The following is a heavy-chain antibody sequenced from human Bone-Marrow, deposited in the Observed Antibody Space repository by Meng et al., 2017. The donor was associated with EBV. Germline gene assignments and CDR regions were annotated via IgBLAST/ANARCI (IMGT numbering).Heavy chain of an antibody. CDR1: XXSFSGYY. V-gene: IGHV4-34*01. CDR3: ARGPRIVVVPAAMKNWFDP. CDR2: INHSGST. D-gene: IGHD2-2*01. J-gene: IGHJ5*02. Sequence: QVQLQQRGAGLLKPSESLSLTCAVXXXSFSGYYWSWIRQPPGKGLEWIGEINHSGSTNYNPSLKSRVTISVDTSKNQFSLKLSSVTAADTAVYYCARGPRIVVVPAAMKNWFDPWGQGTRVTVSS.